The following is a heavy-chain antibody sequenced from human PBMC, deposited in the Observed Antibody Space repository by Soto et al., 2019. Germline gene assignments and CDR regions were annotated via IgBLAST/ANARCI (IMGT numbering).Heavy chain of an antibody. CDR2: IIPGVGTA. Sequence: QLQLVQSGAEVKKPGSSVKVSCKASGGAFSSYGVNWVRQAPGEGLEWMGGIIPGVGTANYAQKFQGRVTITADESTGKAYMELSSLRSEDTAVYYCARRFGSFYGMDVWGQGSTVTVSS. V-gene: IGHV1-69*01. J-gene: IGHJ6*01. CDR1: GGAFSSYG. D-gene: IGHD3-10*01. CDR3: ARRFGSFYGMDV.